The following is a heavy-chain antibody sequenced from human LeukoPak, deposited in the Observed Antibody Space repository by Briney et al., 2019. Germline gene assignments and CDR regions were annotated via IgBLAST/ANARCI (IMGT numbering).Heavy chain of an antibody. Sequence: GGSLRLSCAASRFALGSYTMNWVRQAPGKGLEWVSYISSSSSTIQYADSVKGRFTISRDNAENSLYLQMNSLGVEDTALYYCARAVISIFDNWGQGTLVTVSS. CDR2: ISSSSSTI. V-gene: IGHV3-48*01. J-gene: IGHJ4*02. CDR1: RFALGSYT. D-gene: IGHD3-3*02. CDR3: ARAVISIFDN.